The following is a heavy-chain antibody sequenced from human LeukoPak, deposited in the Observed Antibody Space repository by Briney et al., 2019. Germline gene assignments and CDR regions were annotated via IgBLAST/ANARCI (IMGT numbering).Heavy chain of an antibody. Sequence: ASVKVSCKASGYTFTSYGISWVRQAPGQGLEWKGWISAYNGNTNYAQKLQGRVTMTTDTSTSTAYMELRSLRSDDTAVYYCARDRYGSGSYPALDYWGQGTLVTVSS. D-gene: IGHD3-10*01. CDR1: GYTFTSYG. CDR2: ISAYNGNT. CDR3: ARDRYGSGSYPALDY. J-gene: IGHJ4*02. V-gene: IGHV1-18*01.